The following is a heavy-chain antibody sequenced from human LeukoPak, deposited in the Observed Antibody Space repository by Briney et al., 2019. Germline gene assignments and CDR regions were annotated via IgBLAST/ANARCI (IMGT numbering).Heavy chain of an antibody. CDR1: GFTFNKYA. Sequence: PGRSLRLSCAASGFTFNKYAMTWVRQAPGKGLVWVAVISASGDNTDYADSVKGRFTISRDNSKNTLSLQMNSLRVEDTAVYYCAKVVGTGTIPTDYWGQGTLVTVSS. D-gene: IGHD1-1*01. CDR2: ISASGDNT. V-gene: IGHV3-23*01. J-gene: IGHJ4*02. CDR3: AKVVGTGTIPTDY.